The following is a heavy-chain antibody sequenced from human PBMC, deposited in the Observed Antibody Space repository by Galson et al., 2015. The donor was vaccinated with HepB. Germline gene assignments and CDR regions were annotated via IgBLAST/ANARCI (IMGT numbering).Heavy chain of an antibody. CDR1: GFTFDGYA. V-gene: IGHV3-9*01. CDR2: ISWDSGSI. CDR3: AKDGRAWEPGYYFDY. Sequence: SLRLSCAASGFTFDGYAMHWVQQAPGKGLEWVSGISWDSGSIGYADSVKGRFTISRDNSKNSLYLQMNSLRAEDTALYYCAKDGRAWEPGYYFDYWGQGTLVTVSS. J-gene: IGHJ4*02. D-gene: IGHD1-26*01.